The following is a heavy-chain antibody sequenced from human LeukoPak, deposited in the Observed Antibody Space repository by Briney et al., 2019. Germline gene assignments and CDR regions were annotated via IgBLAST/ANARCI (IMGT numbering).Heavy chain of an antibody. D-gene: IGHD3-10*01. V-gene: IGHV3-33*01. CDR1: GFTFSSHG. CDR3: ARGSYGLGSYGPLDY. J-gene: IGHJ4*02. CDR2: IWFDGGNE. Sequence: GRSLRLSCAASGFTFSSHGMHWVRQAPGKGLEWVAVIWFDGGNENYADSVKGRFTISRDNSKNTVYLQMNSLRVEDTAVYHCARGSYGLGSYGPLDYWGQGALVTVSS.